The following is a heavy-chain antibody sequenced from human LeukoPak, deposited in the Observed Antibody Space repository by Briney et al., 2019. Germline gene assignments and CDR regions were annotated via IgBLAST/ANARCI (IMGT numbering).Heavy chain of an antibody. CDR1: GGSISSSSYY. CDR3: ARQANYYGSGVDWFDP. D-gene: IGHD3-10*01. J-gene: IGHJ5*02. CDR2: IYYSGST. V-gene: IGHV4-39*01. Sequence: PSETLSLTCTVSGGSISSSSYYWGWIRQPPGKGLEWIGSIYYSGSTYYNPSLKSRVTISVDTSKNQFSLKLSSVTAADTAVYYCARQANYYGSGVDWFDPWGQGTLVTVSS.